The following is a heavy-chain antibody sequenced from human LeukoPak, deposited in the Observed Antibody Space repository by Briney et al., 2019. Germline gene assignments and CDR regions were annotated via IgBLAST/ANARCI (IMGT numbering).Heavy chain of an antibody. CDR3: ARVTAYYYDSSGYYYFDY. CDR2: IYYSGST. J-gene: IGHJ4*02. CDR1: GGSISSYY. Sequence: PSETLSLTCTVSGGSISSYYWSWIRQPPGKGLEWIGYIYYSGSTYYNPSLKSRVTISVDTSKNQFSLKLSSVTAADTAVYYCARVTAYYYDSSGYYYFDYWGQGTLVTVSS. V-gene: IGHV4-59*12. D-gene: IGHD3-22*01.